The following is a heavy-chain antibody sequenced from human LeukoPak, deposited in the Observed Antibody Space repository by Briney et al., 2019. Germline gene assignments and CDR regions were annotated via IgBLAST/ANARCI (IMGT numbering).Heavy chain of an antibody. CDR2: LGAAGAHT. Sequence: GGSLRLSCAASGFRFSYHDMHWVRQAPGKGLEFVSSLGAAGAHTFYADSVKGRFTISRDNFQSTIYLQMDGMRPEDSAVYYCARELGGTKTGGFDIWGQGTVVTVSS. CDR3: ARELGGTKTGGFDI. D-gene: IGHD1-14*01. V-gene: IGHV3-64*02. J-gene: IGHJ3*02. CDR1: GFRFSYHD.